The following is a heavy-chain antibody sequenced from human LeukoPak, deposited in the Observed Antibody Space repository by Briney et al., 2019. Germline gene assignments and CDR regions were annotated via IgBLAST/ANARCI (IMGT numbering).Heavy chain of an antibody. Sequence: PGESLKISCKGSGYSFTTYWIAWVRQMPGKGLEWMGTIYPGDSDTRYSPSFQGQVTISADRSISTAYLQWSSLKASDTAMYYCARRGYSYAKDAFDIWGQGTMVSVSS. D-gene: IGHD5-18*01. J-gene: IGHJ3*02. CDR3: ARRGYSYAKDAFDI. CDR2: IYPGDSDT. CDR1: GYSFTTYW. V-gene: IGHV5-51*01.